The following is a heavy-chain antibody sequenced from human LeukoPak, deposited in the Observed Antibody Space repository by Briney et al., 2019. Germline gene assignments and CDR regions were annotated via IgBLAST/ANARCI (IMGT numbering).Heavy chain of an antibody. J-gene: IGHJ4*02. D-gene: IGHD3-22*01. Sequence: GGSLRLSCAASGFTFSSYAMSWVRQAPGKGLEWVSAISGSGGSTYYADSVKGRFTISRDNSKNTLYLQMNSLRAEDTAVYYCAESSGYYQYYFDYWGQGTLVTVSS. CDR1: GFTFSSYA. V-gene: IGHV3-23*01. CDR2: ISGSGGST. CDR3: AESSGYYQYYFDY.